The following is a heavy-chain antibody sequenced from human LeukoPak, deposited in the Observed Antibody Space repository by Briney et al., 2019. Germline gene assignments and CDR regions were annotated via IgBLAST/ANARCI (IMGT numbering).Heavy chain of an antibody. V-gene: IGHV3-30-3*01. D-gene: IGHD2-15*01. CDR3: ARVCLSSGGSCYDYFDY. CDR1: GFTFSSYA. CDR2: ISYDGSNK. J-gene: IGHJ4*02. Sequence: PGGSLRLSCAASGFTFSSYAMSWVRQAPGKGLEWVAVISYDGSNKYYADSVKGRFTISRDNSKNTLYLQMNSLRAEDTAVYYCARVCLSSGGSCYDYFDYWGQGTLVTVSS.